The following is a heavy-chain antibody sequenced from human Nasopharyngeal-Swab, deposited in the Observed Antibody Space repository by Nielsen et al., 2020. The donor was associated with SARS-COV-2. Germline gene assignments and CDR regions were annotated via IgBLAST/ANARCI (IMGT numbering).Heavy chain of an antibody. V-gene: IGHV3-33*01. D-gene: IGHD3-16*02. CDR3: ARDRITFGGVIVKGDAFDI. CDR2: IWYDGSNK. J-gene: IGHJ3*02. Sequence: WIRQPPGKGLEWVAVIWYDGSNKYYADSVKGRFTISRDKSKNTLYLQMNSLRAEDTAVYYCARDRITFGGVIVKGDAFDIWGQGTMVTASS.